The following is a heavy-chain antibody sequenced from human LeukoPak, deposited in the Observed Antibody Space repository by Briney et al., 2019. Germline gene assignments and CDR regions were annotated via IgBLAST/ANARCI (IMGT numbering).Heavy chain of an antibody. J-gene: IGHJ3*02. D-gene: IGHD3-22*01. CDR3: ARDRAVYSDSRGYYPDAFDI. V-gene: IGHV3-21*01. Sequence: GGALRLSCAASGFTFSSYNINWVRQAPGKGLEWGSSISSGSNYLYLEESLKDRFTISGDNAKTSPYLQMNSLRAEDTAMYYCARDRAVYSDSRGYYPDAFDIWGQGTMVTVSS. CDR1: GFTFSSYN. CDR2: ISSGSNYL.